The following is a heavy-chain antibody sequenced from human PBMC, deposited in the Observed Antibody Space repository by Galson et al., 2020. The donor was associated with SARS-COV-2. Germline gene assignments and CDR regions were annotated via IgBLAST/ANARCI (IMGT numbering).Heavy chain of an antibody. CDR3: TTYSDFWRRGGMDV. Sequence: SQTLSLTCTVSGGSISSYYWSWIRQPPGKGLEWIGYIYYSGSTNYNPSLKSRVTISVDTSKTQFSLKLSSVTAADTAVYYCTTYSDFWRRGGMDVWGQGTTVTVSS. J-gene: IGHJ6*02. V-gene: IGHV4-59*01. CDR2: IYYSGST. D-gene: IGHD3-3*01. CDR1: GGSISSYY.